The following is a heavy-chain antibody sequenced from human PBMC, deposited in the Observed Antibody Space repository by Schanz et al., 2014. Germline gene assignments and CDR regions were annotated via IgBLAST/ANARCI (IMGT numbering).Heavy chain of an antibody. J-gene: IGHJ3*02. D-gene: IGHD2-15*01. CDR3: ARGGGPEDVFDI. CDR1: RSTFSSYT. CDR2: IIPIHGIV. V-gene: IGHV1-69*02. Sequence: QVQLVQSGAEVKKPGSSVKVSCTASRSTFSSYTINWLRQAPGQGLEWMGRIIPIHGIVNYAQRFQDRVRITADKSTSTAYMELSSLRSDDTAVYYCARGGGPEDVFDIWGQGTILTVSS.